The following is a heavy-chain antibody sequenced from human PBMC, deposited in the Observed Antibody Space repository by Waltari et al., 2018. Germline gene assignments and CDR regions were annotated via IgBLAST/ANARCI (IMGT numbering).Heavy chain of an antibody. D-gene: IGHD1-7*01. CDR1: GFTFSNYG. V-gene: IGHV3-23*01. CDR3: TKWAETTKAYFDD. CDR2: CTGDGAYT. J-gene: IGHJ4*02. Sequence: EVQLWESGGGLEQPGGSLRLSCSASGFTFSNYGMNWVRQAPGERRKWVSMCTGDGAYTYYTDSGKGRFIVSRDNSKNTVYLQMNSLRAEDTAVYFCTKWAETTKAYFDDWGQGILVTVAS.